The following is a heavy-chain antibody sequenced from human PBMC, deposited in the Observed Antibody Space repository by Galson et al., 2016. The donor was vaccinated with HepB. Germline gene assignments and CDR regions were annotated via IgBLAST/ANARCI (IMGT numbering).Heavy chain of an antibody. CDR1: GFTFSSYG. V-gene: IGHV3-33*01. Sequence: SLRLSCAASGFTFSSYGMHWVRQAPGKGLYWVAVIWFDGSNKIYADSVKGRFSISRDNSKNTLYLQMNSLRAEDTAVYYCARQFPWGHSNGDLLDYWGQGTLVTVSS. J-gene: IGHJ4*02. D-gene: IGHD7-27*01. CDR2: IWFDGSNK. CDR3: ARQFPWGHSNGDLLDY.